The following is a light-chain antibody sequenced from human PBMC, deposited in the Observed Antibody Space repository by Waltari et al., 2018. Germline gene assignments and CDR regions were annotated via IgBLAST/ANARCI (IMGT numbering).Light chain of an antibody. J-gene: IGKJ1*01. CDR2: AAS. CDR1: QNINSF. CDR3: QQSYSTWT. Sequence: DIQMTQSPSSLSASVGDRVTITCRASQNINSFLYWYQQKPGRAPKLLIYAASSLHSGVPSRFSGSGSGTDYTLTNSSLQPEDFATYYCQQSYSTWTSGHGTKVEI. V-gene: IGKV1-39*01.